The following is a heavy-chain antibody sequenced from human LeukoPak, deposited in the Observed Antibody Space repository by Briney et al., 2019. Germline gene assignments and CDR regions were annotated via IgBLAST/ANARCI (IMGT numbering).Heavy chain of an antibody. Sequence: SETLSLTCTVSGGSISSYYWSWIRQPPGKGLEWIGYIYYSGSTNYNPSPKSRVTISVDTSKNQFSLKLSSVTAADTAVYYCARIVIAAAEGYFDYWGQGTLVTVSS. CDR3: ARIVIAAAEGYFDY. J-gene: IGHJ4*02. CDR2: IYYSGST. V-gene: IGHV4-59*01. CDR1: GGSISSYY. D-gene: IGHD6-13*01.